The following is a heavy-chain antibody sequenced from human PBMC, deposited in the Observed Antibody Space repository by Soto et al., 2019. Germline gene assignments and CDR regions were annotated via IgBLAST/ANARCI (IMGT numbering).Heavy chain of an antibody. CDR1: GFTFSDYS. CDR2: ISSSGSTI. Sequence: GGSLTLSCAASGFTFSDYSMCLIRQAPGKGLEWVSYISSSGSTIYYADSVKGRFTISRDNAKNSLYRQMNSLRAEDTAVYYCARVPAEYSSSSADYDFYNMDVWGQGTAVTLSS. V-gene: IGHV3-11*01. D-gene: IGHD6-6*01. J-gene: IGHJ6*02. CDR3: ARVPAEYSSSSADYDFYNMDV.